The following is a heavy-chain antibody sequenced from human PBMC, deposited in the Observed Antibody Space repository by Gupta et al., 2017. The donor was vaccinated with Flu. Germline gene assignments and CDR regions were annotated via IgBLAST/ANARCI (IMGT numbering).Heavy chain of an antibody. CDR2: ISGSGGST. V-gene: IGHV3-23*01. J-gene: IGHJ6*02. CDR3: AKDRGTVAGTLGLSVDDYYYYGMDV. Sequence: EVQLLESGGGLVQPGGSLRLSCAASGFTFSSYAMSWVRQAPGKGLEWVSAISGSGGSTYYADSVKGRFTISRDNSKNTLYLQMNSLRAEDTAVYYCAKDRGTVAGTLGLSVDDYYYYGMDVWGQGTTVTVSS. D-gene: IGHD6-19*01. CDR1: GFTFSSYA.